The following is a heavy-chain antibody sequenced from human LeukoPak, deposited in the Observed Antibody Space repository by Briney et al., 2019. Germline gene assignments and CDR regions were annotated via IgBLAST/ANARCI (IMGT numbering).Heavy chain of an antibody. Sequence: PSETLSLTCAVYGGSFSGYYWSWIRQPPGKGLEWIGEINHSGSTNYNPSLKSRVTISVDTSKSQFSLKLSSVTAADTAVYYCARVLVTLVRGVINTPHFDSWGQGTLVTVSS. V-gene: IGHV4-34*01. CDR3: ARVLVTLVRGVINTPHFDS. CDR1: GGSFSGYY. CDR2: INHSGST. J-gene: IGHJ4*02. D-gene: IGHD3-10*01.